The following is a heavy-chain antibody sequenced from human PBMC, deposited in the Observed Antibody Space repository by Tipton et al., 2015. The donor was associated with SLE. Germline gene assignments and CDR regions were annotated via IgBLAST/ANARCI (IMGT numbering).Heavy chain of an antibody. CDR3: ARRGKKDGYNSYRSFDL. J-gene: IGHJ2*01. V-gene: IGHV3-48*03. CDR1: GFTFSSYE. CDR2: ISTSGSTI. D-gene: IGHD5-24*01. Sequence: SLRLSCAASGFTFSSYEMNWVRQAPGKGLEWVSYISTSGSTIYYADSVKGRFIISRDNAKNSLYLQMNSLRDEDTAVYYCARRGKKDGYNSYRSFDLWGRAPWSLSPQ.